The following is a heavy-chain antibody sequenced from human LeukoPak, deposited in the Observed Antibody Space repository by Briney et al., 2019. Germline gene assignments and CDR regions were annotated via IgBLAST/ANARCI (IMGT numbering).Heavy chain of an antibody. J-gene: IGHJ6*02. CDR1: GGSISSSSYY. CDR2: IYYTGRT. D-gene: IGHD3-3*01. V-gene: IGHV4-39*01. CDR3: ARHTVYHDFWSGPDV. Sequence: SETLSLTCTVSGGSISSSSYYWGWIRQPPGKGLEWIGSIYYTGRTYYNPSLKSRVTVSVDTSKNHFSLKLSSVTASDTAVYYCARHTVYHDFWSGPDVWRQGTMVTVSS.